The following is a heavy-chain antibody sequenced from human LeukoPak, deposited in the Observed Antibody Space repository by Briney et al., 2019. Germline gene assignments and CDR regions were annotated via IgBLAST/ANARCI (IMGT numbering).Heavy chain of an antibody. J-gene: IGHJ4*02. Sequence: GGSLRLSCAASGFTFSSYGMNWVRQAPGKGLEWVSVISGSGGSTYYADSVKGRFTISRDNSKNTLYLQMNSLRAEDTAVYYCAKEPQRRYYFDYWGQGTLVTVSS. V-gene: IGHV3-23*01. CDR3: AKEPQRRYYFDY. CDR1: GFTFSSYG. CDR2: ISGSGGST.